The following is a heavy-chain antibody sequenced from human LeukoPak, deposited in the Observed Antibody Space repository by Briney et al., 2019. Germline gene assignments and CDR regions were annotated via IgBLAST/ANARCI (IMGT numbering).Heavy chain of an antibody. D-gene: IGHD3-3*01. CDR3: ARAGAPSYYDFWSGYSEGWNWFDP. CDR2: ISYDGSNK. Sequence: HPGGSLRLSCAASGFTFSSYAMHWVRQAPGKGLEWVAVISYDGSNKYYADSVKGRFTISRDNSKNTLYLQMNSLRAEDTAVYYCARAGAPSYYDFWSGYSEGWNWFDPWGQGTLVTVSS. J-gene: IGHJ5*02. V-gene: IGHV3-30-3*01. CDR1: GFTFSSYA.